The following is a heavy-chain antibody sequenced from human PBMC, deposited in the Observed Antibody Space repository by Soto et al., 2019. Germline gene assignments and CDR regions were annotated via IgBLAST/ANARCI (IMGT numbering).Heavy chain of an antibody. CDR1: GGTFSNYA. CDR3: ARVSSSWYKDCVDY. Sequence: QVQLVQSGAEVKKPGSSVKVSCKASGGTFSNYAISWVRQAPGQGLEWMGGIIPIFGTTNYAQRFQGRVPSTADESTSTAYMELRSLRSEDTAVYYCARVSSSWYKDCVDYWGQGTLVTVSS. J-gene: IGHJ4*02. D-gene: IGHD6-13*01. V-gene: IGHV1-69*12. CDR2: IIPIFGTT.